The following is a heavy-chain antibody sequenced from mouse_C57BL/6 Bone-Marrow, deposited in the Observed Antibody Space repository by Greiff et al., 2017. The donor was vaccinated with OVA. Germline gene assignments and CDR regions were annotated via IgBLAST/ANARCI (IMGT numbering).Heavy chain of an antibody. CDR3: ARYIYYYGRGYFDY. V-gene: IGHV1-64*01. CDR1: GYTFTSYW. D-gene: IGHD1-1*01. J-gene: IGHJ2*01. Sequence: QVQLQQPGAELVKPGASVKLSCKASGYTFTSYWMRWVKQRPGQGLEWIGMIHPNSGSTNYNEKFKSKATLTVDKSSSTAYMQLSSLTSEDSAVYYCARYIYYYGRGYFDYWGQGTTLTVSS. CDR2: IHPNSGST.